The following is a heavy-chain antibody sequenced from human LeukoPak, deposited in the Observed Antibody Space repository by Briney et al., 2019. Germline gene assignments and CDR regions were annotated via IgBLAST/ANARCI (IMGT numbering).Heavy chain of an antibody. CDR3: AREYYDSSGYLNWFDP. CDR2: IYHSGST. J-gene: IGHJ5*01. CDR1: GGSISRGGYS. Sequence: SETLSLTCAVSGGSISRGGYSWSWVRQPPGKGLEWIGYIYHSGSTYYNPSLKSRVTISVDRSKNQFSLKLSSVTAADTAVYYCAREYYDSSGYLNWFDPWGQGTLVTVSS. V-gene: IGHV4-30-2*01. D-gene: IGHD3-22*01.